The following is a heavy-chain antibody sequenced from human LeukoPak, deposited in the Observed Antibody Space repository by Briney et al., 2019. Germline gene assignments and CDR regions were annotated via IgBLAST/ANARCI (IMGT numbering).Heavy chain of an antibody. Sequence: PSETLSLTCTVPGGSISSYYWSWIRQPPGKGLEWIGYIYCSGSTNYNPSLKSRVTISVDTSKNQFSLKLSSVTAADTAVYYCARDDYGGNSDAFDIWGQGTMVTVSS. CDR2: IYCSGST. CDR3: ARDDYGGNSDAFDI. D-gene: IGHD4-23*01. V-gene: IGHV4-59*01. J-gene: IGHJ3*02. CDR1: GGSISSYY.